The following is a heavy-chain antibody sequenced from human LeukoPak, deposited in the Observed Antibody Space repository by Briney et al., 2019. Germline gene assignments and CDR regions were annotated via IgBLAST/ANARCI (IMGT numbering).Heavy chain of an antibody. Sequence: GGSLRLSCVASGFTFSNYSMHWVRQAPGKGLEWVSYISSTGSIIYYADSVKGRFTISRDNAKNSLYLQMNSLRAEDTAVYYCARERVYYDSRRDAFDIWGQGTMVTVSS. D-gene: IGHD3-22*01. CDR3: ARERVYYDSRRDAFDI. CDR2: ISSTGSII. V-gene: IGHV3-11*01. CDR1: GFTFSNYS. J-gene: IGHJ3*02.